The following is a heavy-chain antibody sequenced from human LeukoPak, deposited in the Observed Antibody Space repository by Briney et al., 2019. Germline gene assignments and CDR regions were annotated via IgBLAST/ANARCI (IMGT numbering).Heavy chain of an antibody. CDR2: INPSGGST. J-gene: IGHJ1*01. CDR3: ATGRDGYNSEYFQH. V-gene: IGHV1-46*01. CDR1: GYTFTRYL. Sequence: ASVKVSCKASGYTFTRYLMHWVRHAPGQGLEGMGIINPSGGSTNYPQKFQGRVTMTRDTSTSTVYMELSSLRSEDTAVYFCATGRDGYNSEYFQHWGQGTLVTVSS. D-gene: IGHD5-24*01.